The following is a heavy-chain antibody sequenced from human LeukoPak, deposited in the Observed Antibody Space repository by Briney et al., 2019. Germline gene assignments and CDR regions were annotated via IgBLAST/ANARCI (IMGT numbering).Heavy chain of an antibody. D-gene: IGHD3-22*01. CDR3: ARRTYYYDSSGLEFDI. CDR2: IYYSGST. CDR1: GGSISSYY. V-gene: IGHV4-59*08. J-gene: IGHJ3*02. Sequence: SETLSITCTVSGGSISSYYWSWIRQPPGKGLEWIGYIYYSGSTNYNPSLKSRVTISVDTSKNQFSLKLSSVTAADTAVYYCARRTYYYDSSGLEFDIWGQGTMVTVSS.